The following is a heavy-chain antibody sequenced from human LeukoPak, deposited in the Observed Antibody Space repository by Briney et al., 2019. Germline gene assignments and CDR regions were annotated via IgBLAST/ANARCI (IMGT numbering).Heavy chain of an antibody. CDR1: GYTFTGYY. D-gene: IGHD5-18*01. CDR2: INPNSGGT. CDR3: ATLNRGYSYGSDY. J-gene: IGHJ4*02. V-gene: IGHV1-2*02. Sequence: ASVKVSCKASGYTFTGYYMHWVRQAPGQGLEWMGWINPNSGGTNYAQKFQGRFTMTRDTSISTAYMELSRLRSDDTAVYYCATLNRGYSYGSDYWGQGTLVTVSS.